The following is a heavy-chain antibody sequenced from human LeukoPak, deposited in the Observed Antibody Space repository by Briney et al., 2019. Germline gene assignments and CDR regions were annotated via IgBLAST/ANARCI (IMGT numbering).Heavy chain of an antibody. CDR3: TTGVCRDCYSDY. J-gene: IGHJ4*02. D-gene: IGHD2-21*02. CDR1: RFTFSTYW. Sequence: GGSLRLSCAASRFTFSTYWMSWVRQAPGKGLEWVGRIKSKTDGGTTDYAAPVKGRFTISRDDSKNTLYLQMNSLKTEDTAVYYCTTGVCRDCYSDYWGQGTLVTVSS. V-gene: IGHV3-15*01. CDR2: IKSKTDGGTT.